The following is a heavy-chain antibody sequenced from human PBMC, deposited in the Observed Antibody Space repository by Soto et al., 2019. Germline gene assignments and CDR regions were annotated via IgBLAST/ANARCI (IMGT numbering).Heavy chain of an antibody. Sequence: ASVKVSCKASGYTFTSYDINWVRQATGQRLEWMGWINPNNGNTEYAQKFQDRVTMTRDTSTRTAYMELSSLRSEDTAVYYCARDLGGWPDYWGQGTLVTVSS. CDR2: INPNNGNT. CDR1: GYTFTSYD. CDR3: ARDLGGWPDY. V-gene: IGHV1-8*01. J-gene: IGHJ4*02. D-gene: IGHD2-15*01.